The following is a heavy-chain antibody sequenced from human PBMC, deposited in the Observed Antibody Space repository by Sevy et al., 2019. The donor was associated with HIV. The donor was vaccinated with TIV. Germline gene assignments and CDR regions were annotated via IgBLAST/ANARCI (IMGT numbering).Heavy chain of an antibody. CDR1: RYTLSEVS. D-gene: IGHD3-16*02. J-gene: IGHJ4*02. CDR2: FVPEDGEI. Sequence: ASVKVSCKVPRYTLSEVSMHWVRQAPGKGLEWMGGFVPEDGEIVYAQKFQGRVTVAEDTLTDTAYLEVTSLRSEDTATYFCVIGDTPRLTGSGTRLKDQSQNYFEFWGQGTLVTVSS. V-gene: IGHV1-24*01. CDR3: VIGDTPRLTGSGTRLKDQSQNYFEF.